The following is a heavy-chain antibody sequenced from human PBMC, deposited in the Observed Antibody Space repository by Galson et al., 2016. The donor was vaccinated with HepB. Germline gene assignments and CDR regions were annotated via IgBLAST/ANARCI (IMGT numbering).Heavy chain of an antibody. D-gene: IGHD1-14*01. CDR3: ARDTSLPLPDND. CDR1: GFTFSDYY. J-gene: IGHJ4*02. CDR2: IISSGSYT. V-gene: IGHV3-11*05. Sequence: SLRLSCAASGFTFSDYYMSWIRQAPGKGLEWVSYIISSGSYTNYADSVKGRFTISRDNAKNSLYLQMNSLRVEDTAVYYCARDTSLPLPDNDWGPGALVTVSS.